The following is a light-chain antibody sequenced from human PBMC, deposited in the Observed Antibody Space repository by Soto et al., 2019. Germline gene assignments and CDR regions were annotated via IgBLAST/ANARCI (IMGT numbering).Light chain of an antibody. CDR2: QDS. V-gene: IGLV3-1*01. CDR1: KLGDKY. J-gene: IGLJ2*01. CDR3: QAWDSSVV. Sequence: SSELTQPPSVSVSPGQTASITCSGDKLGDKYACWYQQKPGQSPVLVIYQDSKRPSGIPERFSGSNSGNTATLTISGTQAMDEADYYCQAWDSSVVFGGGPQLTVL.